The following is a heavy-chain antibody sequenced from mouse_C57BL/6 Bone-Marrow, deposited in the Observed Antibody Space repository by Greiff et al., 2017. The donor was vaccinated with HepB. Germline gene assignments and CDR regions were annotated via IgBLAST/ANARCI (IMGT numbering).Heavy chain of an antibody. Sequence: VKLMESGAELARPGASVKLSCKASGYTFTSYGISWVKQRTGQGLEWIGEIYPRSGNTYYNEKFKGKATLTADKSSSTAYMELRSLTSEDSAVYFCARGHAMDYWGQGTSVTVSS. D-gene: IGHD3-1*01. CDR3: ARGHAMDY. CDR2: IYPRSGNT. V-gene: IGHV1-81*01. CDR1: GYTFTSYG. J-gene: IGHJ4*01.